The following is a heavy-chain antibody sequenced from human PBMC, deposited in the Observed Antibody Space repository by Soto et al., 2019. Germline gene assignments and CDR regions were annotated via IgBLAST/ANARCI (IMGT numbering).Heavy chain of an antibody. CDR3: ARHGAAIWLGY. Sequence: GESLKISCKTSGYTFSGHWISWVRQVPGKGLQWMGNIDPSDSYINYNPAFRGHVTFSVDKSNSTAYLHWRSLGPSDTAIYYCARHGAAIWLGYWGQGTLVTVSS. CDR2: IDPSDSYI. CDR1: GYTFSGHW. J-gene: IGHJ4*02. V-gene: IGHV5-10-1*01. D-gene: IGHD6-19*01.